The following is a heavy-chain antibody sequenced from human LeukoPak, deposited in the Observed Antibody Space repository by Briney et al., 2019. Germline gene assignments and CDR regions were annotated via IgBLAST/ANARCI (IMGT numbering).Heavy chain of an antibody. Sequence: GGSLRLSCAASGFTFSSYAMSWVRQAPGKGLEWVSSISASGGSTYYADSVKGRFTISRDNSKNTLYLQMNSLRAEDTAVYYCARGITIFGVVLTSFDYWGQGTLVTVSS. V-gene: IGHV3-23*01. CDR2: ISASGGST. CDR3: ARGITIFGVVLTSFDY. CDR1: GFTFSSYA. J-gene: IGHJ4*02. D-gene: IGHD3-3*01.